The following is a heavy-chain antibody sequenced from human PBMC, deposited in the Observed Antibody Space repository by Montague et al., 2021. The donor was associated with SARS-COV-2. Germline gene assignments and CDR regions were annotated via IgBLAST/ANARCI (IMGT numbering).Heavy chain of an antibody. J-gene: IGHJ2*01. CDR3: ARGLDYYDFWSGYYPAYWYFDL. D-gene: IGHD3-3*01. Sequence: SETLSLTCTVSGGSISSYYWSWIRQPAGKGLEWIGRIYTSGSTNYNPSLKSRVTMSVDTSKNQFSLKLSSVTAADTAVYYCARGLDYYDFWSGYYPAYWYFDLRGRGTLVTVSS. CDR2: IYTSGST. CDR1: GGSISSYY. V-gene: IGHV4-4*07.